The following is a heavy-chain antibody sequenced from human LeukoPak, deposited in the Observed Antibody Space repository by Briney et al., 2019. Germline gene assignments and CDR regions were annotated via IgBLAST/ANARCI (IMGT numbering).Heavy chain of an antibody. CDR2: ISGSGGST. CDR3: AIPGWGSKQLAQTDYYYYYGMDV. Sequence: LTGGSLRLSCAASGFTFSSYAMSWVRQAPGKGLEWVSAISGSGGSTYYADSVKGRFTISRDNSKNTLYLQMNSLRAEDTAVYYCAIPGWGSKQLAQTDYYYYYGMDVWGQGTTVTVSS. CDR1: GFTFSSYA. V-gene: IGHV3-23*01. D-gene: IGHD6-6*01. J-gene: IGHJ6*02.